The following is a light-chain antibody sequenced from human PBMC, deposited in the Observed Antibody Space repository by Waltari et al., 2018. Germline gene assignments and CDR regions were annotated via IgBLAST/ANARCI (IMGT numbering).Light chain of an antibody. CDR3: SSYTSSSPVV. V-gene: IGLV2-14*01. J-gene: IGLJ2*01. CDR1: SSDVGGYNY. CDR2: EVS. Sequence: QSALTQPASVSGSPGQSITLPCPGTSSDVGGYNYVSWYQPHPGKAPKLMIYEVSNRPSGVSNRFSGSKSGNTASLTIAGLQAEDEADYYCSSYTSSSPVVFGGGTKLTVL.